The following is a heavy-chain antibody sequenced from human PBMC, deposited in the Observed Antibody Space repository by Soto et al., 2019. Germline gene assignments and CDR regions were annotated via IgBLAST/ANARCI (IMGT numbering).Heavy chain of an antibody. V-gene: IGHV1-46*01. Sequence: ASVKVSCKASGYTFTSYYMHWVRQAPGQGLEWMGIINPSGGSTSYAQKFQGRVTMTTDTSTSTVYMELSSLRSEDTAVYYCARSRVGAKAYYYYGMDVWGQGTTVTVSS. CDR3: ARSRVGAKAYYYYGMDV. CDR2: INPSGGST. CDR1: GYTFTSYY. J-gene: IGHJ6*02. D-gene: IGHD1-26*01.